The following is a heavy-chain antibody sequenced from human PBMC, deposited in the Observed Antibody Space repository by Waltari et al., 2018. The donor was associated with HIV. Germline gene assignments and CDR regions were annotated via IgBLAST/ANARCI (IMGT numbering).Heavy chain of an antibody. Sequence: LLESGGNLVQPGGSLTLSCAASGFTFSSYAMTCVRQAPGRGLEWVSGISGSGGDTLFADSVKGRFTISRDASTVYLSMNRLTAEDTAVYYCAKVGLSGRWLLRRPFYFDYWGQGILVTVSS. D-gene: IGHD3-10*01. J-gene: IGHJ4*02. CDR3: AKVGLSGRWLLRRPFYFDY. CDR2: ISGSGGDT. V-gene: IGHV3-23*01. CDR1: GFTFSSYA.